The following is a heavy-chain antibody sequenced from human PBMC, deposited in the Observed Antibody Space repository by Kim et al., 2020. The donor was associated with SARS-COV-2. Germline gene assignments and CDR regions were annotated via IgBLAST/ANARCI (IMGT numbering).Heavy chain of an antibody. D-gene: IGHD3-9*01. J-gene: IGHJ4*02. V-gene: IGHV3-23*01. CDR2: ISGSGGST. Sequence: GGSLRLSCAASGFTFSSYAMSWVRQAPGKGLEWVSAISGSGGSTYYADSVKGRFTISRDNSKNTLYLQMNSLRAEDTAVYYCAKDQGLGVLRYFDWASGFDYWGQGTLVTVSS. CDR3: AKDQGLGVLRYFDWASGFDY. CDR1: GFTFSSYA.